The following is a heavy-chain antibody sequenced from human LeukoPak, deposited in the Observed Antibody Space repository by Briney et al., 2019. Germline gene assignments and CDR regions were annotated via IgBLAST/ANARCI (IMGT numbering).Heavy chain of an antibody. CDR1: GFTLSSYD. J-gene: IGHJ4*02. Sequence: GGSLRLSCAASGFTLSSYDMHWVRQATGKGLEWVSATGTDGDTYYPGSVKGRFTISRENAKNSLYLQMNSLGAGDTAVYYCARAHPFDYGDSLAGYYFDYWGQGTLVTVSS. V-gene: IGHV3-13*01. D-gene: IGHD4-17*01. CDR3: ARAHPFDYGDSLAGYYFDY. CDR2: TGTDGDT.